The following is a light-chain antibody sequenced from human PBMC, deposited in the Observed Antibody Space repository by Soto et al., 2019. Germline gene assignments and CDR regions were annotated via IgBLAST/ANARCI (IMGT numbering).Light chain of an antibody. V-gene: IGLV1-51*02. CDR3: GTWDDSLSAGI. Sequence: QSVLTQPPSVSAATGQKVTSSCSGSSSNIGNNYVSWYQQLPGTAPKLLIYENNKRPSGIPDRFSGSKSGTSATLGITGLQTGDEADYHCGTWDDSLSAGIFGTGTKVTVL. J-gene: IGLJ1*01. CDR2: ENN. CDR1: SSNIGNNY.